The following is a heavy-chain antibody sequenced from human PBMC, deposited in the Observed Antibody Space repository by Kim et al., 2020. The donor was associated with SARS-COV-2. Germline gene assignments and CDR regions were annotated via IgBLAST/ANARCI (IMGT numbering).Heavy chain of an antibody. D-gene: IGHD3-22*01. V-gene: IGHV1-69*13. CDR2: IIPIFGTA. J-gene: IGHJ6*02. CDR1: GGTFSSYA. Sequence: SVKVSCKASGGTFSSYAISWVRQAPGQGLEWMGGIIPIFGTANYAQKFQGRVTITADESTSTAYMELSSLRSEDTAVYYCARGGPHLDYYDSSSYYYYYYGMDVWVQGTTVTVSS. CDR3: ARGGPHLDYYDSSSYYYYYYGMDV.